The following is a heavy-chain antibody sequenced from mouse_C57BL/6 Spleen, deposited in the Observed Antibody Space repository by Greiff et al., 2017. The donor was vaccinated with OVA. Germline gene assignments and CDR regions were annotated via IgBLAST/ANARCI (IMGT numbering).Heavy chain of an antibody. Sequence: QVQLQQPGAELVKPGASVKMSCKASGYTFTSYWLTWVKQRPGQGLEWIGDIYPGSGSTNYNEKFKSKATLTVDTSSSTAYMQLSSLTSEDSAVYYCARRGYYSNYPAYWGQGTLVTVSA. J-gene: IGHJ3*01. V-gene: IGHV1-55*01. CDR1: GYTFTSYW. CDR2: IYPGSGST. D-gene: IGHD2-5*01. CDR3: ARRGYYSNYPAY.